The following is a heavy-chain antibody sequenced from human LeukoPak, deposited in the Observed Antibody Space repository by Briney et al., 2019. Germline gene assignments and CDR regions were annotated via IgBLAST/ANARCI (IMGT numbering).Heavy chain of an antibody. J-gene: IGHJ4*02. D-gene: IGHD4-11*01. Sequence: PSETLALTCAVSGGSISTDTYWWGWIRQSPGKGLEWVSGIGAGGTFTYYADSVKGRFTISRDNSRNTLYLQMNSLRADDTAVYYCAKDLDYTTYGYYFDYWGQGTLVTVSS. CDR2: IGAGGTFT. V-gene: IGHV3-23*01. CDR3: AKDLDYTTYGYYFDY. CDR1: GGSISTDT.